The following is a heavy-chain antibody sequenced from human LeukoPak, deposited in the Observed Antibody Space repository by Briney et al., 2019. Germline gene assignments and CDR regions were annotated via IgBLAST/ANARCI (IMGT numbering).Heavy chain of an antibody. CDR3: ARAQNWFDP. Sequence: SETLSLTCAVYGGSFSGYYWSWIRQPPGKGLEWIGEINHSGSTNYNPSLKSRVTISVDTSKNQFSLKLSSVTAADTDVYYCARAQNWFDPWGQGTLVTVSS. CDR1: GGSFSGYY. V-gene: IGHV4-34*01. CDR2: INHSGST. J-gene: IGHJ5*02.